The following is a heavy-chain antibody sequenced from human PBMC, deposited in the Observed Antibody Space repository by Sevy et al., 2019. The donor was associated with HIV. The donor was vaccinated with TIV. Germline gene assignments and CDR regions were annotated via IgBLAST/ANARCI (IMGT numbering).Heavy chain of an antibody. Sequence: GGSLRLSCPAPGFTFGNPGMGWVRQPPGKGLEWVAGIKSKPVGGTKDYAAPVKGRFTISRDDSKNTLFLQMNSLKTEDTAVYYCSTDPIIVLLVTDGMDVWGQGTTVTVSS. D-gene: IGHD2-8*02. CDR1: GFTFGNPG. CDR2: IKSKPVGGTK. CDR3: STDPIIVLLVTDGMDV. J-gene: IGHJ6*02. V-gene: IGHV3-15*01.